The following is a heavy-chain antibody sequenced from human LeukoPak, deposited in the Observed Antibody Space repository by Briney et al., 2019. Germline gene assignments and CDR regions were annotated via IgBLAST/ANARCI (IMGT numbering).Heavy chain of an antibody. V-gene: IGHV1-2*02. D-gene: IGHD2-2*02. Sequence: ASVKVSCKASGYTFTGHYMHWVRQAPGQGLEWMGWIDPNSGGTNYAQKFQGRVTLARDTSISTAYMELSRLRSDDTAVYYCARGYCSSTSCYRDYYYYYYMDVWGKGTMVTVSS. CDR1: GYTFTGHY. J-gene: IGHJ6*03. CDR3: ARGYCSSTSCYRDYYYYYYMDV. CDR2: IDPNSGGT.